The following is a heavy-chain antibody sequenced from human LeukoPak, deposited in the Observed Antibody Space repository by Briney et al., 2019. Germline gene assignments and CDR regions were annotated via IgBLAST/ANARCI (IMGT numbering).Heavy chain of an antibody. CDR1: GFTFSSYS. CDR3: ARGVYGEFDFLDY. CDR2: ISTSSIYI. J-gene: IGHJ4*02. V-gene: IGHV3-21*04. Sequence: GGSLRLSCAASGFTFSSYSMNWVRQAPGKGLEWVSSISTSSIYIYYADSVKGRFTISRDNAKNSLYLQMNSLRAEDTAVYYCARGVYGEFDFLDYWGQGTLVTVSS. D-gene: IGHD4-17*01.